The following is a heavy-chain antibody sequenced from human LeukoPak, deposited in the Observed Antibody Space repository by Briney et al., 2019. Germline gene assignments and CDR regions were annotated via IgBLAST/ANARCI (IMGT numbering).Heavy chain of an antibody. J-gene: IGHJ4*02. Sequence: GGSLRLSCAASGFTFSSYSMNWVRQAPGKGLEWVSSISSSSSIYYADSVKGRFTISRDNAKNSLYLQMNSLRAEDTAVYYCARASGDIVETATIGSYWGQGTLVTVSS. CDR1: GFTFSSYS. D-gene: IGHD5-18*01. CDR2: ISSSSSI. CDR3: ARASGDIVETATIGSY. V-gene: IGHV3-21*01.